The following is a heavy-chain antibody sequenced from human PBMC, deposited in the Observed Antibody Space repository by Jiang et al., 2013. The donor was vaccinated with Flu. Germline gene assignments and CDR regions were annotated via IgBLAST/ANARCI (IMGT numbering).Heavy chain of an antibody. Sequence: SGAEVKKPGASVKVSCMASGYTFSGYSIHWVRQAPGQGLEWMGRIDPKNGDTHYAQKFRGWVTMTRDTSISTASMDLSSLKYDDTAVYYCARAPPPIGGYFYYGLDVWGQGTTVTVSS. CDR3: ARAPPPIGGYFYYGLDV. CDR2: IDPKNGDT. J-gene: IGHJ6*02. V-gene: IGHV1-2*04. D-gene: IGHD1-26*01. CDR1: GYTFSGYS.